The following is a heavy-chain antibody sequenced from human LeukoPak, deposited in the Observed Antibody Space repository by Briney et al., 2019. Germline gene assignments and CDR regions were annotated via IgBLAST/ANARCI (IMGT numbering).Heavy chain of an antibody. D-gene: IGHD3-3*01. CDR3: ARGLPDFWSGYEAAGGFDY. V-gene: IGHV4-61*02. J-gene: IGHJ4*02. CDR2: IYTSGST. CDR1: GGSISSGSYY. Sequence: TSETLSLTCTVSGGSISSGSYYWSWIRQPAGKGLEWIGRIYTSGSTNYNPSLKSRVTISVDTSKNQFSLKLSSVTAADTAVYYCARGLPDFWSGYEAAGGFDYWGQGTLVTVSS.